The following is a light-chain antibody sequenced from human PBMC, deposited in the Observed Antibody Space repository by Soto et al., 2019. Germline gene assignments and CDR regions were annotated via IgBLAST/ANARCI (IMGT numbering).Light chain of an antibody. Sequence: QSALTQPASVSGSPGQSITISCTGTSSDIGAYNFVSWYQQHPGKAPKLMLYDVNIRPSGVSNHLSGSKSGNTASLTISGLQAEDEADYYCTSWTTSTTMIFGGGTKLTVL. CDR2: DVN. CDR3: TSWTTSTTMI. J-gene: IGLJ2*01. V-gene: IGLV2-14*03. CDR1: SSDIGAYNF.